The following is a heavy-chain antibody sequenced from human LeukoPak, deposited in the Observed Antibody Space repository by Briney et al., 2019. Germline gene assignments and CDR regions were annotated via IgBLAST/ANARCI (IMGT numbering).Heavy chain of an antibody. CDR1: GFTFSSYG. D-gene: IGHD3-9*01. CDR2: IWYDGSNK. V-gene: IGHV3-33*01. Sequence: GGSLRLSCAASGFTFSSYGMHWVRQAPGKGLEWVVVIWYDGSNKYYADSVKGRFTISRDNSKNTLYLQMNSPRAEDTVVYYCAREAYYDILTGYPNFYYYGMDVWGQGTTVTVSS. J-gene: IGHJ6*02. CDR3: AREAYYDILTGYPNFYYYGMDV.